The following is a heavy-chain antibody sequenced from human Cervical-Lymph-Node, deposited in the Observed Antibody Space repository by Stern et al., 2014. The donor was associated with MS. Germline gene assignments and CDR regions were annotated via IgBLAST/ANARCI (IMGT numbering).Heavy chain of an antibody. J-gene: IGHJ4*02. CDR1: GITLSDSA. CDR2: IRTNPHSYAT. CDR3: TSEPLDWTYYFDQ. Sequence: EVQLVESGGGVVQPGGSLKLSCVGSGITLSDSAVHWVRQASGKRLEWVGRIRTNPHSYATTYAASVKDRFSISRDDSKNMAYLQMNSLKTEDTAVYYCTSEPLDWTYYFDQWGQGTLVTVSS. D-gene: IGHD3-9*01. V-gene: IGHV3-73*01.